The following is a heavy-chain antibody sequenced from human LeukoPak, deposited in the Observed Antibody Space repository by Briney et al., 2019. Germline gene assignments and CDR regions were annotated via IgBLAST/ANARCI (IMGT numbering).Heavy chain of an antibody. CDR2: IYYSGST. J-gene: IGHJ6*02. CDR3: ARDMWGFGVVNPYYYYGMDV. D-gene: IGHD3-3*01. CDR1: VGSISSYY. V-gene: IGHV4-59*01. Sequence: SETLSLTCTDSVGSISSYYWRWIRQPPGKGLEWIGYIYYSGSTNYNPSLKSRVTISVDTPKYQFSLKLSSVTAADTAVYYCARDMWGFGVVNPYYYYGMDVWGQGTTVTVSS.